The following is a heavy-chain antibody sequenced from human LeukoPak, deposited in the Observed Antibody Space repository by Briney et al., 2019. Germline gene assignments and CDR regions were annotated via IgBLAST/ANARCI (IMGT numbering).Heavy chain of an antibody. V-gene: IGHV3-23*01. CDR2: LSGSADST. Sequence: PGGSLRLSCAASGFTFSSYAMSWVRQAPGKGLEWVSGLSGSADSTYHADSVKGRFTISRDNSKNTLYLQMNSLRAEDTAVYYCARAVAGAYIDYWGQGTLVTVSS. CDR1: GFTFSSYA. CDR3: ARAVAGAYIDY. D-gene: IGHD6-13*01. J-gene: IGHJ4*02.